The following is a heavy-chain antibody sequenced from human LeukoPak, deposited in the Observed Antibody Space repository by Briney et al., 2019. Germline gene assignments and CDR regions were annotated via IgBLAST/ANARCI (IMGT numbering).Heavy chain of an antibody. CDR1: GGSFSGYY. CDR3: ARGLSVISSSWAYYYYYYMDV. D-gene: IGHD6-13*01. CDR2: INHSGST. V-gene: IGHV4-34*01. J-gene: IGHJ6*03. Sequence: SETLSLTCAVYGGSFSGYYWSWIRQPPGKGLEWIGEINHSGSTNYNPSLKSRVAISVDTSKNQFSLKLSSVTAADTAVYYCARGLSVISSSWAYYYYYYMDVWGKGTTVTVSS.